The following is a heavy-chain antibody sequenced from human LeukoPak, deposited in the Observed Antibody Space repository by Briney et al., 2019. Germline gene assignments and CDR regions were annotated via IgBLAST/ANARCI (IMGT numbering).Heavy chain of an antibody. D-gene: IGHD4-23*01. CDR3: ARGPVVLLD. CDR2: INPNSGDT. CDR1: GYSFIGYY. Sequence: ASVRVSCKASGYSFIGYYVPWVRQAPGQGLEWMGWINPNSGDTNYAQKFQGRVTVTRDTSINTAYMELRRLRSDDTAVYYCARGPVVLLDWGQGTLVTVSS. V-gene: IGHV1-2*02. J-gene: IGHJ4*02.